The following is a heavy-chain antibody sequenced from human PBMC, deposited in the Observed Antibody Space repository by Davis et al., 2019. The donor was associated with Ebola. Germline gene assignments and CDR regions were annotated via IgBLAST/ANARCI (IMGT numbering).Heavy chain of an antibody. Sequence: PGGSLRLSCAASGFTFSSNWMHWVRQAPGKGLVWVSRTNSDGSITSYADSVKGRFTISRDNAKNSLYLQMNSLRAEDTAVYYCVRGFLYVIWGQGTMVTVSS. CDR2: TNSDGSIT. J-gene: IGHJ3*02. CDR1: GFTFSSNW. D-gene: IGHD3-3*01. CDR3: VRGFLYVI. V-gene: IGHV3-74*01.